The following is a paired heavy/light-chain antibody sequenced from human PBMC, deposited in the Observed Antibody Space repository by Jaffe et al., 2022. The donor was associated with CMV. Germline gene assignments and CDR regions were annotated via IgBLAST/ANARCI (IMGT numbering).Light chain of an antibody. CDR1: QSLSSN. J-gene: IGKJ1*01. Sequence: EIVMTQSPATLSVSPGERATLSCRASQSLSSNLAWYQHKPGQAPRLLIYGASTRATGIAARFSGSGSGTEFTLTISSLQSEDFAVYYCQQYNYWPRTFGQGTKVEIK. CDR2: GAS. CDR3: QQYNYWPRT. V-gene: IGKV3-15*01.
Heavy chain of an antibody. Sequence: EVQLVESGGGLVQPGGSLRLSCSASGFTFSVYAMHWVRQAPGRGLEYVSAISSNGGSAYHADSVKGRFTISRDNSKNILYLQMSSLRTEDTAVYYCVKDLFYDYWGQGTLVTVSS. V-gene: IGHV3-64D*06. CDR2: ISSNGGSA. J-gene: IGHJ4*02. CDR1: GFTFSVYA. CDR3: VKDLFYDY.